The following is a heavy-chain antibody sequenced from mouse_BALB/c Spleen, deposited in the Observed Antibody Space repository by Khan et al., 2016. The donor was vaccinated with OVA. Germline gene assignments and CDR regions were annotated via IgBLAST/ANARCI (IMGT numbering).Heavy chain of an antibody. CDR1: GLDFSGYW. CDR3: ARPTYRKVFAY. V-gene: IGHV4-1*02. J-gene: IGHJ3*01. Sequence: EVKLLESGGGLVQPGGSLKLSCAASGLDFSGYWMSWVRQAPGKGLEWIGEINPDSSTINYTPSLEDKFIISRDNAKNTLYLQMSKVRSEDTALYYCARPTYRKVFAYWGQGTLVTVSA. CDR2: INPDSSTI.